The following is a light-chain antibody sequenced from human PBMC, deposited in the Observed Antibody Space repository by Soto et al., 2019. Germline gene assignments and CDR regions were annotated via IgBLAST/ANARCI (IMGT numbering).Light chain of an antibody. CDR3: QQYGSLIT. Sequence: EIVLTQSPATLSLSPGERATLSCRASQSVSSYLAWYQQRPGQAPRLLIYGASSRATGIPDRFSGSGPGTDFTLTISRLEPEDFAVYYCQQYGSLITFGQGTRLEIK. J-gene: IGKJ5*01. V-gene: IGKV3-20*01. CDR2: GAS. CDR1: QSVSSY.